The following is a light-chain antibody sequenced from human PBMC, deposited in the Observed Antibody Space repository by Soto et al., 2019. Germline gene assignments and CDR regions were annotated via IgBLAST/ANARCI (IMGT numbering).Light chain of an antibody. CDR3: SSYTSSSTPLYV. CDR1: NSDVGVYNY. V-gene: IGLV2-14*01. J-gene: IGLJ1*01. Sequence: QSALTQPASVSGSPGQSITISCTGTNSDVGVYNYVSWYQQHPGKAPKLVIYEVSNRPSGVSNRFSGSKSGNTASLTISGLQAEDEVDYYCSSYTSSSTPLYVFGTGTKVTAL. CDR2: EVS.